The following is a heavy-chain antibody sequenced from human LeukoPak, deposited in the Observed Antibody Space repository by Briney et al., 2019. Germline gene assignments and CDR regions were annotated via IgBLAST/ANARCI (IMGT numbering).Heavy chain of an antibody. V-gene: IGHV4-59*08. CDR3: ALLSLDSPFDY. Sequence: KPSETLSLTCTVSGGSISSYCWSWLRQPPGKGLEWIGYIYYSGSTNYNPSLKSRVTISVDTSKNQFSLKLSSVTAADTAVYYCALLSLDSPFDYWGQGTLVTVSS. D-gene: IGHD2-2*01. CDR2: IYYSGST. CDR1: GGSISSYC. J-gene: IGHJ4*02.